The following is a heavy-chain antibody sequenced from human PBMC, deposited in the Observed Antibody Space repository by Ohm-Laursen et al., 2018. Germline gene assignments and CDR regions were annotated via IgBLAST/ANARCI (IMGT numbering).Heavy chain of an antibody. CDR2: FDPEDGET. J-gene: IGHJ6*02. D-gene: IGHD3-16*01. Sequence: ASVKVSCKVSGYTLTELSMHWVRQAPGKGLEWMGGFDPEDGETIYAQKFQGRVTMTEDTSTDTAYMELSSLRSEDTAVYYCETRGGDDPDPSYYGMDVWGQGTTVTVSS. CDR3: ETRGGDDPDPSYYGMDV. CDR1: GYTLTELS. V-gene: IGHV1-24*01.